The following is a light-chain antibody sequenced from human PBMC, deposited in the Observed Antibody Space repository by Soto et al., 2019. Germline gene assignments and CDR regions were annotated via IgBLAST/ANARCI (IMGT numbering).Light chain of an antibody. CDR1: SSDVGGYNY. CDR2: EVS. J-gene: IGLJ3*02. CDR3: SSFTSSGTWV. Sequence: QSALTQPASVSGSPGQSLTISCTGTSSDVGGYNYVSWYQQHPGKAPKVMIYEVSSRPSGVSYRFSGSKSGNTASLTISGLQTEDEADYYCSSFTSSGTWVFGGGTKLTVL. V-gene: IGLV2-14*01.